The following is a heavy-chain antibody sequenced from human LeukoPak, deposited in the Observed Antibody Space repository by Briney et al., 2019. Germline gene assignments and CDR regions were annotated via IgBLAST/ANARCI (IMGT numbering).Heavy chain of an antibody. V-gene: IGHV1-69*13. CDR3: AREGEITMFGVVPDSRFDP. CDR2: IIPNYGTA. J-gene: IGHJ5*02. Sequence: ASVKVSCKASGSTFTSYAISWVRQPPGQGLEWMGGIIPNYGTANYAQKFQGRVTITADESTSKPYMELMSLRSEDAAVYYCAREGEITMFGVVPDSRFDPWGQGTLVTVSS. D-gene: IGHD3-3*01. CDR1: GSTFTSYA.